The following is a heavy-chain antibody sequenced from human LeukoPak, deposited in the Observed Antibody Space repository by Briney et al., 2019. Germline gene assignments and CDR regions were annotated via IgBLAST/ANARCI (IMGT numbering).Heavy chain of an antibody. D-gene: IGHD2-8*01. J-gene: IGHJ4*02. CDR3: ARAYENDY. CDR1: GGSIGSSSYY. V-gene: IGHV4-39*07. CDR2: IYYSGST. Sequence: SETLSLTCTVSGGSIGSSSYYWGWIRQPPGKGLEWIGSIYYSGSTYYNPSLKSRVTISVDTSKNQFSLKLSSVTSADTAVYYCARAYENDYWGQGTLVTVSS.